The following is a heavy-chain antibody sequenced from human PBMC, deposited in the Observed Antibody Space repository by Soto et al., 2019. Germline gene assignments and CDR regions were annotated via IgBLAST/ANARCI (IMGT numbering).Heavy chain of an antibody. D-gene: IGHD6-19*01. CDR1: GFTFSSYW. J-gene: IGHJ4*02. V-gene: IGHV3-7*01. Sequence: GGSLRLSCAASGFTFSSYWMSWVRQAPGKGLEWVANIKQDGSEKYYVDSVKGRFTISRDNAKNSLYLQMNSLRAEDTAVYYCARKQWLVPGYFDYWGQGTLVTVSS. CDR2: IKQDGSEK. CDR3: ARKQWLVPGYFDY.